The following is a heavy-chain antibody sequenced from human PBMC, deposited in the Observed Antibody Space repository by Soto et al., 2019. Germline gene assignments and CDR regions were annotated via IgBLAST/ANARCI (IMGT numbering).Heavy chain of an antibody. CDR1: GGSISSGDFS. J-gene: IGHJ4*02. CDR3: ARGRGGTGTQYYFGY. D-gene: IGHD1-7*01. CDR2: IYLSGST. Sequence: SETLSLTCAVSGGSISSGDFSWNWIRQPPGKGLEWIGYIYLSGSTYYNPSLKSRVTISVDRSKNQFSLKLSSVTAADTAVYYCARGRGGTGTQYYFGYWGQGTLVTVSS. V-gene: IGHV4-30-2*01.